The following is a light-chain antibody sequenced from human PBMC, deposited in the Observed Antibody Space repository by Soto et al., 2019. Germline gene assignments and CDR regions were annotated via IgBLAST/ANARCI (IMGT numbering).Light chain of an antibody. CDR3: CSYANGNTLL. V-gene: IGLV2-23*02. Sequence: QSALTQPASVSGSPGQSITISCTGTSSDVGSYDLVSWYQHHPGTAPKLILYEVTKRPSGVSNRFSGSKSGNTASLTISGFQTEDDSRYYCCSYANGNTLLFGGGTKLTVL. CDR2: EVT. J-gene: IGLJ2*01. CDR1: SSDVGSYDL.